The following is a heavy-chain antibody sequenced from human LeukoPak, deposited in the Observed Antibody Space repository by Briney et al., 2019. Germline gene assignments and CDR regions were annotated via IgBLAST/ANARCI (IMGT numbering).Heavy chain of an antibody. CDR2: MNPNSGNT. CDR1: GYTFTSYD. Sequence: GASVKVSCKASGYTFTSYDINWVRQATGQGLEWMGWMNPNSGNTGYAQKFQGRVTMTRNTSISTAYMELSSLRSEDTAVYYCASLEGRRDGYNRAPYYYYMDVWGKGTTVTVSS. D-gene: IGHD5-24*01. V-gene: IGHV1-8*01. J-gene: IGHJ6*03. CDR3: ASLEGRRDGYNRAPYYYYMDV.